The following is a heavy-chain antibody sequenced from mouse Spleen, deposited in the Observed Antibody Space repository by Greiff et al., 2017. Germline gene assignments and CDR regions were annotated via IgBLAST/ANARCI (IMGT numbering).Heavy chain of an antibody. CDR1: GYAFSSSW. CDR2: IYPGDGDT. V-gene: IGHV1-82*01. D-gene: IGHD6-1*01. Sequence: QVQLQQSGPELVKPGASVKISCKASGYAFSSSWMNWVKQRPGKGLEWIGRIYPGDGDTNYNGKFKGKATLTADKSSSTAYMQLSSLTSEDSAVYFCARSLSTGWFAYWGQGTLVTVSA. CDR3: ARSLSTGWFAY. J-gene: IGHJ3*01.